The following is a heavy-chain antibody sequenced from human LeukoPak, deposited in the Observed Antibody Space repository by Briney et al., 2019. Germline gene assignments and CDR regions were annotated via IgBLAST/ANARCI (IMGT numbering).Heavy chain of an antibody. J-gene: IGHJ3*02. V-gene: IGHV4-38-2*01. CDR1: GNSISSGYY. D-gene: IGHD3-22*01. Sequence: PSETLSLTCAVSGNSISSGYYWGWIRQPPGKGLEWIGSIYHSGSTYYNPSLKSRVTISVDTSKNQFSLKLSSVTAADTAVYYCARAPTYYYDSSGYYCRDDAFDIWGQGTMVTVSS. CDR2: IYHSGST. CDR3: ARAPTYYYDSSGYYCRDDAFDI.